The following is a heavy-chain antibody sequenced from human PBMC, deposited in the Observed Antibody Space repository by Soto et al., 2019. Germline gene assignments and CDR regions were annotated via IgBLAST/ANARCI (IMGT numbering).Heavy chain of an antibody. CDR1: GFTFSSYP. CDR2: ISGSGGSI. Sequence: GGSLRLSCAASGFTFSSYPMTWVRQAPGKGLEWVSAISGSGGSIYYADSVKGRFTISRDNSKNTLYLQMNSLRAEDTAVYYCERNYDSTAGGAFDIWGQGTMVTV. D-gene: IGHD3-22*01. J-gene: IGHJ3*02. V-gene: IGHV3-23*01. CDR3: ERNYDSTAGGAFDI.